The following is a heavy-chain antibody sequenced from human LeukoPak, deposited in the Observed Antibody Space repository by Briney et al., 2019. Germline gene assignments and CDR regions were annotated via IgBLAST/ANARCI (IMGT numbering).Heavy chain of an antibody. CDR1: GFTFSSYV. J-gene: IGHJ4*02. Sequence: GGSLRLSCAASGFTFSSYVMHWVRQAPGKGLEWVSSISSSSSYIYYADSVKGRFTISRDNAKNSLYLQMNSLRAEDTAVYYCARSWTMAQNLDSWGQGTLVTVSS. CDR3: ARSWTMAQNLDS. CDR2: ISSSSSYI. D-gene: IGHD4/OR15-4a*01. V-gene: IGHV3-21*01.